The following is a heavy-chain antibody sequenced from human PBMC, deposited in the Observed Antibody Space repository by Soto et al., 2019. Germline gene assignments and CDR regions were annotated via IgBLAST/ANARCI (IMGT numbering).Heavy chain of an antibody. Sequence: GESLKISCKGSGYSFAGYWITWVRQKPGKGLEWMGRIDPSDSQTYYSPSFRGHVTISVTKSITTVFLQWSSLRASDTTMYYCARQIYDSDTGPNFQYYFDSWGQGTPVTVSS. D-gene: IGHD3-22*01. CDR1: GYSFAGYW. V-gene: IGHV5-10-1*01. J-gene: IGHJ4*02. CDR2: IDPSDSQT. CDR3: ARQIYDSDTGPNFQYYFDS.